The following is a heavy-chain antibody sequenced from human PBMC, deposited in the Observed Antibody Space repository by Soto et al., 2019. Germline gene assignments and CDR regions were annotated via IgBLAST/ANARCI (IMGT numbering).Heavy chain of an antibody. J-gene: IGHJ6*02. CDR3: AREGRMGGMDV. D-gene: IGHD3-10*01. CDR1: VYSISSRDY. CDR2: IYHSGST. Sequence: SETLSLTCAVSVYSISSRDYWGWIRQPPGKGLEWIVSIYHSGSTYYNPSLKSRVTISVDTSNNQFSLKLSSVTAADTAVYYCAREGRMGGMDVWGQGTTVTVSS. V-gene: IGHV4-38-2*02.